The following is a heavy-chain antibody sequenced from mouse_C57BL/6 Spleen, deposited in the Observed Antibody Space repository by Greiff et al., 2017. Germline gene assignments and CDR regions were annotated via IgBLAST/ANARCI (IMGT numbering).Heavy chain of an antibody. Sequence: QVQLQQPGAELVKPGASVKLSCKASGYTFTSYWMHWVKQRPGQGLEWIGMIHPNSGSTNYNEKFKSKATMTVEKSSSTTYMQLSSLTSEDSAVYYCSPAQATGFADWGQGTLVTVSA. J-gene: IGHJ3*01. CDR2: IHPNSGST. V-gene: IGHV1-64*01. CDR3: SPAQATGFAD. CDR1: GYTFTSYW. D-gene: IGHD3-2*02.